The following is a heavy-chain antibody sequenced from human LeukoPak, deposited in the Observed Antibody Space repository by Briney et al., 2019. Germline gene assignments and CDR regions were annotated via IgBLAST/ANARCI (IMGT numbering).Heavy chain of an antibody. Sequence: GDSLRLSCAASGFSFSNSGINWVRQAPGKGLEWVAFIRYDGSVKYYADSVKGRFTISRDNSKTTLYLQMNSLRAEDTAVYYCAGRTVGATFDYWGQGTLVTVSS. D-gene: IGHD1-26*01. CDR3: AGRTVGATFDY. V-gene: IGHV3-30*02. CDR2: IRYDGSVK. J-gene: IGHJ4*02. CDR1: GFSFSNSG.